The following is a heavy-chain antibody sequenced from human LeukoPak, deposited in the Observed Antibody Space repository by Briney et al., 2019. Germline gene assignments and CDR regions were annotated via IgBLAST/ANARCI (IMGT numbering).Heavy chain of an antibody. CDR2: IYYTGST. V-gene: IGHV4-30-4*01. CDR1: GGSISSGDYY. D-gene: IGHD5-24*01. J-gene: IGHJ4*02. Sequence: PSETLSLTCTVSGGSISSGDYYWSWIRPPPGEGLEWIGYIYYTGSTYYNPSLESRVTISVDTSKNQFSLKLSSVTAADTAVHFCASTPINYGYFFDYWGQGILVTVSS. CDR3: ASTPINYGYFFDY.